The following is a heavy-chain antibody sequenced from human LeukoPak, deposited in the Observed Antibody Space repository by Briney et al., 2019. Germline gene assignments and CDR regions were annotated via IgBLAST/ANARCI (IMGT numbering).Heavy chain of an antibody. Sequence: TGGSLRLSCAASGFTFSSYEMNWVRQAPGKGLEWVSYISSSGSTIYYADSVKGRFTISRDNAKNSLYLQMNSLRAEDTAVYYCARDSGEQWLVPFDYWGQGTLVTVSS. CDR1: GFTFSSYE. CDR2: ISSSGSTI. D-gene: IGHD6-19*01. J-gene: IGHJ4*02. V-gene: IGHV3-48*03. CDR3: ARDSGEQWLVPFDY.